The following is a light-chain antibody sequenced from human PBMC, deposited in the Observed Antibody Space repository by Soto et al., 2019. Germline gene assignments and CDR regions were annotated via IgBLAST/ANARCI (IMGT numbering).Light chain of an antibody. CDR1: QSVSSNY. CDR3: QQYGNSRRYS. J-gene: IGKJ2*03. V-gene: IGKV3-20*01. Sequence: EIVLTQSPGTLSLSLGERATLSCRASQSVSSNYLAWYQQKPGQAPSLLIYATSSRATGIPDRFSGSGSGTDFTLTISRLEPEDFAVYYCQQYGNSRRYSFGQGTKLEIK. CDR2: ATS.